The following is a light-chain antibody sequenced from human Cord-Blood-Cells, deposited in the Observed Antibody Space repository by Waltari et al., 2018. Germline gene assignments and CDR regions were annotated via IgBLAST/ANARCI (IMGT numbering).Light chain of an antibody. CDR3: SSYTSSSTLV. Sequence: QSALTQPASVSGSPGQSITISCTGTSSDVGGYNYVSWYQQHPGKAPKLMIYDVSSGPSGGSMRFSRSKSGNTASLTISWLQAEDEADYYCSSYTSSSTLVFGTGTKVTVL. CDR1: SSDVGGYNY. CDR2: DVS. V-gene: IGLV2-14*01. J-gene: IGLJ1*01.